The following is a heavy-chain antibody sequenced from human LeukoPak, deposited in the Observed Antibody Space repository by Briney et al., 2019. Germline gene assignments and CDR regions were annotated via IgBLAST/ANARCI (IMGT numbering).Heavy chain of an antibody. Sequence: ASVKVSCKASGYTFTGYYMHWVRQAPGQGLEWMGWINPNSGGTNYAQKFQGRVTMTRDTSISTAYMALSRLRSDDTAVYYCARDRAGTTSYFDYWGQGTLVTVSS. J-gene: IGHJ4*02. CDR2: INPNSGGT. V-gene: IGHV1-2*02. D-gene: IGHD1-7*01. CDR1: GYTFTGYY. CDR3: ARDRAGTTSYFDY.